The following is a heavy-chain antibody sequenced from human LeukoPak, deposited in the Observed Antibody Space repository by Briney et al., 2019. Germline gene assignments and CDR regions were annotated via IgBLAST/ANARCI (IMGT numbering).Heavy chain of an antibody. V-gene: IGHV3-7*01. Sequence: PGGSLRLSCAASGFTFSSYWMNWVRQAPGKGLEWVANIKQDGSEKYYVDSVKGRFTISRDNAKNSLYLQMNSLRAEDTAVYYCAREYYDFWSGLYNWGQGTLVTVSS. CDR3: AREYYDFWSGLYN. CDR2: IKQDGSEK. J-gene: IGHJ4*02. CDR1: GFTFSSYW. D-gene: IGHD3-3*01.